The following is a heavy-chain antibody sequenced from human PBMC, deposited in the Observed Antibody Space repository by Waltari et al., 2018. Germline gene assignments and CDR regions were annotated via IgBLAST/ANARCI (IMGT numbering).Heavy chain of an antibody. CDR1: GDSISRNNLF. J-gene: IGHJ3*02. D-gene: IGHD3-3*01. Sequence: QVRLQESGPGLLKPSETLSLTCTVSGDSISRNNLFWAWLRLTPGKGLEWSGSIDSSGTTHFNPSLKRRVAVSVDTPNNQFSLRLSSVTAADTAIDYCANRYYYDPRGYPYDAFDIWGQGTSVTVSS. V-gene: IGHV4-39*01. CDR2: IDSSGTT. CDR3: ANRYYYDPRGYPYDAFDI.